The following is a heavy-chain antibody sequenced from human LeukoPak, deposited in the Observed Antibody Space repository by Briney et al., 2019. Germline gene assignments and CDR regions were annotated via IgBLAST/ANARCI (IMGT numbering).Heavy chain of an antibody. Sequence: SETLSLTCAVYGGSFSGYYWSWIRQPPGKGLEWIGEINHSGSTNYNPSLKSRVTISVDTSKNQFSLKLSSVTAADTAVYYCARVYYDFWSGYYGIYYYYYYMDVWGKGTTVTVSS. CDR1: GGSFSGYY. CDR3: ARVYYDFWSGYYGIYYYYYYMDV. J-gene: IGHJ6*03. V-gene: IGHV4-34*01. D-gene: IGHD3-3*01. CDR2: INHSGST.